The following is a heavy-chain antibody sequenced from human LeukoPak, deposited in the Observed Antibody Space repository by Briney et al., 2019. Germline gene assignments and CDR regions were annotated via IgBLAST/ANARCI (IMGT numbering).Heavy chain of an antibody. CDR2: ISSDGSLK. V-gene: IGHV3-30*18. J-gene: IGHJ4*02. Sequence: GGSLRLSCAASGFTFSSCNIHWVRQAPGKGLEWVTVISSDGSLKYYADSVKGRFTISRDNSKNTVYLQMNSLRAEDTAVYYCAKYFSGSFDYWGQGTLVTVSS. CDR1: GFTFSSCN. CDR3: AKYFSGSFDY. D-gene: IGHD2-15*01.